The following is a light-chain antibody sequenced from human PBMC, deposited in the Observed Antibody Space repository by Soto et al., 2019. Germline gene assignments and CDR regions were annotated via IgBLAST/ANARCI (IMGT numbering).Light chain of an antibody. Sequence: QSALTQPASVSGSPGQSITISCTGTSSDVGGHNFVSWYQQHPGRAPKLMIYDVRNRPSGVSNRFSGSKSANTASLVISGLQAEDEADYYCSSYSSSDTLVFGGGTKPPS. CDR3: SSYSSSDTLV. CDR1: SSDVGGHNF. CDR2: DVR. J-gene: IGLJ2*01. V-gene: IGLV2-14*03.